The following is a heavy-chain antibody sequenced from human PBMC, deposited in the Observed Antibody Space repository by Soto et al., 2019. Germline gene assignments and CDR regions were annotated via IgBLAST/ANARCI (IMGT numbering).Heavy chain of an antibody. J-gene: IGHJ3*02. D-gene: IGHD6-19*01. CDR2: IYYSGGT. CDR1: GGSFSSYY. V-gene: IGHV4-59*13. CDR3: ARSGAVAGRDPFDI. Sequence: SETLALTCTVYGGSFSSYYWGWIRQPPGKGLEWIGYIYYSGGTNYNPSLKSQVTISVDTSRTRFSLKLTSVTVADTAVYYCARSGAVAGRDPFDICAQRTMVLVSS.